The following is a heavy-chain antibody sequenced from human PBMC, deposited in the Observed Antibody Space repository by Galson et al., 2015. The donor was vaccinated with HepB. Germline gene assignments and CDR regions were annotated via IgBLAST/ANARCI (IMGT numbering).Heavy chain of an antibody. Sequence: SLRLSCAASGFTFSSYAMHWVRQAPGKGLEWVADISYDGSNKYYADSVRGRFTISRDNSKNTLYLQMGGLRAEDMAVYYCARGWYRPDYWGQGTLVTVSS. CDR3: ARGWYRPDY. CDR2: ISYDGSNK. D-gene: IGHD6-13*01. CDR1: GFTFSSYA. V-gene: IGHV3-30*14. J-gene: IGHJ4*02.